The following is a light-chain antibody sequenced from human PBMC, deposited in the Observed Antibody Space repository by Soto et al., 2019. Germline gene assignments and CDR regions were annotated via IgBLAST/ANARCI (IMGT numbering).Light chain of an antibody. V-gene: IGKV3-20*01. CDR1: QSVASNR. CDR2: AAS. Sequence: EVVLTQSPGTLSLSAGERATLSCRASQSVASNRLAWYQQKPGQAPRLLIYAASTRAAGIPDRFSGSGSGTEFTITISRLEPEDFGVFFCHHYGRSPIFTFGPGTKVDMK. J-gene: IGKJ3*01. CDR3: HHYGRSPIFT.